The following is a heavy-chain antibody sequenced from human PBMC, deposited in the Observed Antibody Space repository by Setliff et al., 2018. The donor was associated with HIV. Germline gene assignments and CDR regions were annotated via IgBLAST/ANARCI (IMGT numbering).Heavy chain of an antibody. CDR3: ATAQRDYYDRGRRNHYYIDV. CDR1: GYTFSAYY. CDR2: INPSDNGT. V-gene: IGHV1-46*01. D-gene: IGHD3-22*01. Sequence: ASVKVSCKASGYTFSAYYIHWVRQAPGQGLEWMGIINPSDNGTYYAQKFQGRVTMTRDMSTSSVYMELRSLRSEDTAVYYCATAQRDYYDRGRRNHYYIDVWGKGATVTVSS. J-gene: IGHJ6*03.